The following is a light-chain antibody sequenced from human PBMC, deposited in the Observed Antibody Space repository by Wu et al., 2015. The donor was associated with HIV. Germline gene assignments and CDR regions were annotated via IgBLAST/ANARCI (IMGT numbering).Light chain of an antibody. CDR3: QQYDTSPIT. CDR2: GAS. CDR1: QTVNTNY. J-gene: IGKJ5*01. V-gene: IGKV3-20*01. Sequence: IVLTQSPGTLSLSPGERATVSCRASQTVNTNYLGWYQQKPGQAPRLLIYGASRRATGIPDRFSGSGSGTDFTLTISRLEPEDFAVYYCQQYDTSPITFGQGTRLEIK.